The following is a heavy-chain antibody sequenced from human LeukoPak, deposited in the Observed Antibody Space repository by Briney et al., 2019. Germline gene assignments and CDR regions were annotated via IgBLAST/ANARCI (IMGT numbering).Heavy chain of an antibody. J-gene: IGHJ6*03. D-gene: IGHD2-2*01. CDR3: ARERGYCSSTSCRREPYYYYMDV. V-gene: IGHV4-4*07. CDR1: GGSISSYY. CDR2: IYTSGST. Sequence: PSETLSLTCTVSGGSISSYYWSWIRQPAGKGLEWIGRIYTSGSTNYNPSLKSRVTMSVDASKNQFSLKLSSVTAADTAVYYCARERGYCSSTSCRREPYYYYMDVWGKGTTVTISS.